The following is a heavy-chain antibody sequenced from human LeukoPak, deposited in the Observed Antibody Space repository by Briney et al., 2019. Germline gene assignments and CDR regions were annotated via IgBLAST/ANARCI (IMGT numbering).Heavy chain of an antibody. CDR2: INPNSGGT. V-gene: IGHV1-2*02. CDR3: ARGTYSSSWYSF. CDR1: GYTFTGYY. J-gene: IGHJ4*02. Sequence: ASVKVSCKASGYTFTGYYMHWVRQAPGQGLKWMGWINPNSGGTNYAQKFQGRVTMTRDTSISTAYMELSRLRSDDTAVYYCARGTYSSSWYSFWGQGTLVTVSS. D-gene: IGHD6-13*01.